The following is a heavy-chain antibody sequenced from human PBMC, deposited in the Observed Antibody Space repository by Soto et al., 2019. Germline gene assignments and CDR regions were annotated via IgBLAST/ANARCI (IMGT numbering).Heavy chain of an antibody. CDR3: ARAKPPPDYDFWSGYYSYYGMDV. J-gene: IGHJ6*02. Sequence: ASVKVSCKASGYTFTSYGISWVRQAPGQGLEWMGWISAYNGNTNYAQKLQGRVTMTTDTSTSTAYMELRSLRSDDTAVYYCARAKPPPDYDFWSGYYSYYGMDVWGQGTTVTVSS. V-gene: IGHV1-18*01. D-gene: IGHD3-3*01. CDR1: GYTFTSYG. CDR2: ISAYNGNT.